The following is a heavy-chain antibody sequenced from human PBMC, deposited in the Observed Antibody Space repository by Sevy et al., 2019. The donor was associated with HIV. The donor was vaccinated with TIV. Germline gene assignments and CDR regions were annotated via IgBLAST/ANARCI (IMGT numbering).Heavy chain of an antibody. V-gene: IGHV6-1*01. Sequence: KQSQTLSLTCAISGDGVSSRGTVWNWIRQSPSRGLEWLGRTYYRSKWWNNYALSVKSRISINPDTSKNQVSLHLNSVTPDDTAVYYCARAGGANWDGRPSGTVFDYWGQGTLVTVSS. CDR3: ARAGGANWDGRPSGTVFDY. D-gene: IGHD1-1*01. J-gene: IGHJ4*02. CDR2: TYYRSKWWN. CDR1: GDGVSSRGTV.